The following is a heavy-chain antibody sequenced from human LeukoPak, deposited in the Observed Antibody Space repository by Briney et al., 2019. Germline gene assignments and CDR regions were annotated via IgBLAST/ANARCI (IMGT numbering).Heavy chain of an antibody. Sequence: PGGSLRLSCATSGLTSGDYALSWFRQAPGKGLEWVGFIRSKTFGGTTEYAASVKGRFSISRDDSSSIVYLQMDSLKTEDTAVYYCSSYSLAAKFDPWGQGTLVTVSS. CDR1: GLTSGDYA. CDR2: IRSKTFGGTT. V-gene: IGHV3-49*03. CDR3: SSYSLAAKFDP. D-gene: IGHD2-21*01. J-gene: IGHJ5*02.